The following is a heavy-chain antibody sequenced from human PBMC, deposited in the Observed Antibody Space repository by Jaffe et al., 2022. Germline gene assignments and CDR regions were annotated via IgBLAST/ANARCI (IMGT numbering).Heavy chain of an antibody. CDR3: ARETYYYGSGSYYNPFDY. CDR2: INHSGST. V-gene: IGHV4-34*01. CDR1: GGSFSGYY. Sequence: QVQLQQWGAGLLKPSETLSLTCAVYGGSFSGYYWSWIRQPPGKGLEWIGEINHSGSTNYNPSLKSRVTISVDTSKNQFSLKLSSVTAADTAVYYCARETYYYGSGSYYNPFDYWGQGTLVTVSS. J-gene: IGHJ4*02. D-gene: IGHD3-10*01.